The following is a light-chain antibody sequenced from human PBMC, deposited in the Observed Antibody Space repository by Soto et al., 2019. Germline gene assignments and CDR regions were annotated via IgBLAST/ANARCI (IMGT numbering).Light chain of an antibody. Sequence: VLTQSPDTLSLSPGATSTLSCRASQRVDRYVAWYQHKVGQAPRLLIYDAYTRATGVGARFTGSGSATDFGLTITSLEPEDFAVYYCQQRGKWPSTFGPGTKVEMK. CDR2: DAY. CDR3: QQRGKWPST. V-gene: IGKV3-11*01. J-gene: IGKJ2*02. CDR1: QRVDRY.